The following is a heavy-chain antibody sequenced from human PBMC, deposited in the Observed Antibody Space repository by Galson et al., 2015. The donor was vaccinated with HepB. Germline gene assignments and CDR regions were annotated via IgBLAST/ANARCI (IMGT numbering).Heavy chain of an antibody. CDR3: AKDQEAERYFDWVCDH. V-gene: IGHV3-53*01. CDR1: GFVVSTSH. CDR2: IYDDGRT. Sequence: SLRLSCAASGFVVSTSHMSWVRQAPGRGLEWVSIIYDDGRTFYSDSVTGRFIISRDISRNTLYLQMNSLRAEDTAVYYCAKDQEAERYFDWVCDHWGQGTLVTVSS. D-gene: IGHD3-9*01. J-gene: IGHJ4*02.